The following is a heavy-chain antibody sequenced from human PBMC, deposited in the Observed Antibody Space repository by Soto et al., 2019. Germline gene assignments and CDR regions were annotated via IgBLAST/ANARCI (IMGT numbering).Heavy chain of an antibody. CDR3: AMQYTRSSRPVDS. D-gene: IGHD6-6*01. CDR1: GGSFSGYY. Sequence: SETLSLTCAVYGGSFSGYYWSWIRQAPGKGLEWIGEINHSGRTNYNPSIKSRVTISRDTSKNQFSLKLSSVTAADTAMYYCAMQYTRSSRPVDSWGQGALVTVSS. V-gene: IGHV4-34*01. CDR2: INHSGRT. J-gene: IGHJ4*02.